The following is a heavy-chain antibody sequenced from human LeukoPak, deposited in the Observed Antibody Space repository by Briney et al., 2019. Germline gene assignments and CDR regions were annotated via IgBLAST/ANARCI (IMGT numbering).Heavy chain of an antibody. CDR2: ISGSGGYT. D-gene: IGHD3-9*01. J-gene: IGHJ3*01. CDR3: AKLRFFDWFGGTFDL. CDR1: GFTFSSYA. V-gene: IGHV3-23*01. Sequence: PGGSLRLSCAASGFTFSSYAMSWVRQAPGKGLEWVSVISGSGGYTFYADSVKGRFTISRDNSKNTLYLQMHSLRAEDTAVYYCAKLRFFDWFGGTFDLWGQGTRVTVSS.